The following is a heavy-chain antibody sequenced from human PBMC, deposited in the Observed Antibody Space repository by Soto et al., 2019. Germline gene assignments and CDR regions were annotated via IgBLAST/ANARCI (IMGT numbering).Heavy chain of an antibody. CDR3: VKDMAPGGADV. D-gene: IGHD3-16*01. Sequence: GGSLRLSXAVSGTTSTDYGMHWVRQAPGKGLEWVSGVLGDNGQIGYADSVKGRFTSSRDNARHFLYLQMNSLTVEDTALYYCVKDMAPGGADVWGQGTAVTVS. J-gene: IGHJ6*02. V-gene: IGHV3-9*02. CDR1: GTTSTDYG. CDR2: VLGDNGQI.